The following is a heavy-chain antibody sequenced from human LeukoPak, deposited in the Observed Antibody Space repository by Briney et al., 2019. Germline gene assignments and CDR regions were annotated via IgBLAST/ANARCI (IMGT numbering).Heavy chain of an antibody. CDR2: IWYDGSNR. Sequence: GGSLRLSCAASGFTFSSYGMHWARQAPGKGLEWVAVIWYDGSNRYYADSVKGRFTISRDNSKNTLYLQMNSLRAEDTAVYYCARDLDPYYYYGMDVWGQGTTVTVSS. CDR1: GFTFSSYG. CDR3: ARDLDPYYYYGMDV. J-gene: IGHJ6*02. D-gene: IGHD1-1*01. V-gene: IGHV3-33*01.